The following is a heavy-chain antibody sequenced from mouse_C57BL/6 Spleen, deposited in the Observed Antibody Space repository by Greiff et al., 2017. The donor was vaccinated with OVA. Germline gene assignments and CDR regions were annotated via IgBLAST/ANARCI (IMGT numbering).Heavy chain of an antibody. Sequence: VQLQQSGAELVKPGASVKISCKASGYAFSSYWMNWVKQRPGKGLEWIGQIYPGDGDTNYNGKFKGKATLTADKSSSTAYMQLSSLTSEDSAVYFCARVNWDQGYYFDYWGQGTTLTVSS. CDR3: ARVNWDQGYYFDY. CDR2: IYPGDGDT. D-gene: IGHD4-1*02. V-gene: IGHV1-80*01. CDR1: GYAFSSYW. J-gene: IGHJ2*01.